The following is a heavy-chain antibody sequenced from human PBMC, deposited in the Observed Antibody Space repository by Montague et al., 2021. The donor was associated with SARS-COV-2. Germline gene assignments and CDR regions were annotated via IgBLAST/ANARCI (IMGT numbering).Heavy chain of an antibody. CDR3: ARAERGSCGDGDCYQYFFNY. D-gene: IGHD2-15*01. CDR1: GDSVSTNSGT. Sequence: CAISGDSVSTNSGTWNWVRLSPSRGLEWLGRTYYRSEWYSDYSVSVRSRISINPDTSNNQFSLQLNSVTPEDTAVYYCARAERGSCGDGDCYQYFFNYWGQGTLVTVSS. J-gene: IGHJ4*02. V-gene: IGHV6-1*01. CDR2: TYYRSEWYS.